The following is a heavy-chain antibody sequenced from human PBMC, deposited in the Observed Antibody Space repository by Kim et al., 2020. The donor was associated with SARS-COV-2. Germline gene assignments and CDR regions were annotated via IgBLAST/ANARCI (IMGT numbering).Heavy chain of an antibody. V-gene: IGHV5-51*01. CDR2: T. D-gene: IGHD3-16*01. J-gene: IGHJ4*02. CDR3: ARRGDDYYFDY. Sequence: TRYSPSFPGQVTMSADKSISTAYLQWSSLKASDTAMYYCARRGDDYYFDYWGQGTLVSVSS.